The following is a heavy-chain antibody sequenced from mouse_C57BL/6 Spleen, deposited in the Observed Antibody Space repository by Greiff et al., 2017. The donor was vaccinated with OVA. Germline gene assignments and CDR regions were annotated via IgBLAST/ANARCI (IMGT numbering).Heavy chain of an antibody. CDR3: ARDADSSTYWYFDV. D-gene: IGHD1-1*01. V-gene: IGHV5-4*01. CDR1: GFTFSSYA. CDR2: ISAGGSYT. J-gene: IGHJ1*03. Sequence: DVKLVESGGGLVKPGGSLKLSCAASGFTFSSYAMSWVRQTPEKRLEWVATISAGGSYTYYPANVKGRFTISRDNATNTLYLQMRHLKSEDTAMYYCARDADSSTYWYFDVWGTGTTVTVSS.